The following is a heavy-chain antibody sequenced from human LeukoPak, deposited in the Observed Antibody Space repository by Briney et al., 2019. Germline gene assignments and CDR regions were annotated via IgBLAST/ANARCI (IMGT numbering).Heavy chain of an antibody. CDR1: GFTFDDYA. Sequence: PGRSLRLSCAASGFTFDDYAMHWVRQAPGKGLEWVSGISWNSGSIGYADSVKGRFTISRDNAKNSLYLQMNSLRAEDTALYYCAKSCSSTSCPTDYWGQGTLVTISS. CDR3: AKSCSSTSCPTDY. V-gene: IGHV3-9*01. D-gene: IGHD2-2*01. CDR2: ISWNSGSI. J-gene: IGHJ4*02.